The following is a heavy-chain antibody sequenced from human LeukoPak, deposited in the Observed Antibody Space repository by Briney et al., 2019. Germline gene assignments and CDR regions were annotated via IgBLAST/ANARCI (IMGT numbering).Heavy chain of an antibody. CDR3: ARGGSSGWYGGYYYYYMDV. D-gene: IGHD6-19*01. Sequence: GASVKVSCKASGYTFTSYDINWVRQATGQGLEWMGWMNPNSGNTGYAQKFQGRVTITRSTSISTAYMELSSLRSEDTAVYYCARGGSSGWYGGYYYYYMDVWGKGTTVTVSS. CDR1: GYTFTSYD. CDR2: MNPNSGNT. J-gene: IGHJ6*03. V-gene: IGHV1-8*03.